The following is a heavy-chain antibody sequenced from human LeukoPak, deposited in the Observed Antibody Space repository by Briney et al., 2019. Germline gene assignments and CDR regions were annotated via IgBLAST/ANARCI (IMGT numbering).Heavy chain of an antibody. V-gene: IGHV3-74*01. CDR3: ARERFDP. CDR1: GFTFRSYW. CDR2: INSDGSGT. Sequence: GGSLRLSCAASGFTFRSYWMHWVRQAPGKGLVWVSRINSDGSGTNYAESVKGRVTISRDNAKNTLHLQMNSLRAEDTAVYYCARERFDPWRQGTQVTVSS. J-gene: IGHJ5*02.